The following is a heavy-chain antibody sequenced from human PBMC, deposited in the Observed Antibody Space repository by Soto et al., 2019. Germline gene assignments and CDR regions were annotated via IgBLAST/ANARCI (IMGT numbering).Heavy chain of an antibody. Sequence: QVQLVQSGAGVQKPGATANISCKASGYRFTAYDMHWVRQAPGQRLEWLGGINTATGDTKYSPSFQGRVTLSRDTSATTAYMELSGLRFEDTAVYYCARTRGYCSGGSWYPLDHWGQGTLVTVSS. D-gene: IGHD2-15*01. CDR1: GYRFTAYD. CDR3: ARTRGYCSGGSWYPLDH. CDR2: INTATGDT. J-gene: IGHJ4*02. V-gene: IGHV1-3*04.